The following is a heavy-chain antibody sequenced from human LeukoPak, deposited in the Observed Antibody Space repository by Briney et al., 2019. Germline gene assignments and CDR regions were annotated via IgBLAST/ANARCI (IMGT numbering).Heavy chain of an antibody. CDR1: GFIFDDYA. CDR3: AKDRIAVAGTPSRFDY. CDR2: ISWNSGSI. J-gene: IGHJ4*02. D-gene: IGHD6-19*01. Sequence: GGSLRLSCATSGFIFDDYAMHWVRQAPGKGLEWVSGISWNSGSIGYADSVKGRFTISRDNAKNSLYLQMNSLRAEDTALYYCAKDRIAVAGTPSRFDYWGQGTLVTVSS. V-gene: IGHV3-9*01.